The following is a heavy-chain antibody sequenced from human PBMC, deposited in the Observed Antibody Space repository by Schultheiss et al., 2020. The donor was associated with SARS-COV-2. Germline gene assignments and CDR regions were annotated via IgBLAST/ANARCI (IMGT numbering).Heavy chain of an antibody. CDR2: ISGSGGST. D-gene: IGHD6-19*01. CDR3: AASSGWPEWSWFDP. CDR1: GFTFDDYA. Sequence: SLKISCAASGFTFDDYAMHWVRQAPGKGLEWVSAISGSGGSTYYADSVKGRFTISRDNAKNSLYLQMNSLRAEDTAVYYCAASSGWPEWSWFDPWGQGTLVTVSS. J-gene: IGHJ5*02. V-gene: IGHV3-9*01.